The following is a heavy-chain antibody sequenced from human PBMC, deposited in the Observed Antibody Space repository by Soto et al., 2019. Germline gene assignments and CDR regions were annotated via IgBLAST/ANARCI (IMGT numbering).Heavy chain of an antibody. Sequence: SETLSLTCIVSGGSISSYYWSWIRQPPGKGLEWIGYISYSGSTNYNPSLKSRVTISVDTSKNQFSLKLSSVTAADTAVYHCAKGSYRGVFDYWGQRTLVTVS. J-gene: IGHJ4*02. CDR2: ISYSGST. V-gene: IGHV4-59*01. D-gene: IGHD3-16*02. CDR3: AKGSYRGVFDY. CDR1: GGSISSYY.